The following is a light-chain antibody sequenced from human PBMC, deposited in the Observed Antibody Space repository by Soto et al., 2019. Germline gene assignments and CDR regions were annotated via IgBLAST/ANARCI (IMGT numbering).Light chain of an antibody. J-gene: IGKJ3*01. V-gene: IGKV3-20*01. Sequence: EIVLTQSPGTLSLSPGERAILNCRASQSVTSSFLAWYQQRRGQAPRLLIYGASTRASGIPDRFSGSGSGTDFTLTISRLAPEDFAMYYCHQYGSSPLTFGPGTKVDIK. CDR1: QSVTSSF. CDR3: HQYGSSPLT. CDR2: GAS.